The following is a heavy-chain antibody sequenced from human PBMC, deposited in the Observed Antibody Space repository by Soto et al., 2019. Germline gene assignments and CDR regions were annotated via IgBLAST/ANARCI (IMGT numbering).Heavy chain of an antibody. CDR2: ISGGGETI. Sequence: GGSLRLSCAASRFTFSDYSMNWVRQAPGKGLEWASYISGGGETIYYADSVRGRFTISRDNAKNSLFLQMNSLREEDTAVYYCARDLLEGYGHARQPDYWGQGTLVTVSS. CDR3: ARDLLEGYGHARQPDY. D-gene: IGHD5-18*01. J-gene: IGHJ4*02. CDR1: RFTFSDYS. V-gene: IGHV3-48*02.